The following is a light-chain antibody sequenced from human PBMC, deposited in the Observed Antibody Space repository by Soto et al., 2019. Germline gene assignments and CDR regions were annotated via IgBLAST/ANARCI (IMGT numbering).Light chain of an antibody. CDR2: YAS. V-gene: IGKV3-15*01. J-gene: IGKJ4*01. CDR1: QDVSND. CDR3: QQYNRWPPLT. Sequence: EIVMTQSPATLSVSPGQRVTLSCRASQDVSNDLAWYQQKPGQAPRLLMYYASTRATGIPARFSGSGFGTEFTLTISSLQSEDFAVYYCQQYNRWPPLTFGGGTKAEIQ.